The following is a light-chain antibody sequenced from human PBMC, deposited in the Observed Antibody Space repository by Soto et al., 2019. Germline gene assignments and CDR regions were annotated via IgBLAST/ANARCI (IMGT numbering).Light chain of an antibody. CDR1: QSVSSN. CDR3: QQCNNWPYT. V-gene: IGKV3-15*01. J-gene: IGKJ2*01. CDR2: DSS. Sequence: EVVMTQSPATLSLSPGERATLSCRASQSVSSNLVWYQQKPGQAPRLLIYDSSTRATGIPARFSGGVSGTEFTLTISSLHSEDFALYFCQQCNNWPYTFRHGTKLEMK.